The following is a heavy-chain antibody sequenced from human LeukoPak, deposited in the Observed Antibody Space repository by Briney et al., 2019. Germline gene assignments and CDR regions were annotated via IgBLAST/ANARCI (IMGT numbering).Heavy chain of an antibody. J-gene: IGHJ4*02. D-gene: IGHD3-3*01. V-gene: IGHV3-23*01. CDR1: GFTFSNYA. CDR2: LSGSGNSI. CDR3: AKVGFSEMEWLLYSDH. Sequence: GALRLSCAASGFTFSNYAMSWVRQAPGKGLEWVAGLSGSGNSIFYADSVKGRFTISRDNSKNTLYLQMNSLRAEDTAVYYCAKVGFSEMEWLLYSDHWGQGTLVTVSS.